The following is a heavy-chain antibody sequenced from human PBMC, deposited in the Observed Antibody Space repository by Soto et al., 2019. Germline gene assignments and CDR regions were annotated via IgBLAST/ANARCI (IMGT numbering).Heavy chain of an antibody. D-gene: IGHD2-15*01. CDR1: GYTFTSYD. Sequence: SVKVSCKASGYTFTSYDINWVRQATGQGLEWMGWMNPNSGNTGYAHKFQGRVTMTRKTSISTAYMELSSLRSEDTAVYYCAKAGIGLGYCSGGSCYFDAFDIWGQGTMVTVSS. J-gene: IGHJ3*02. CDR2: MNPNSGNT. V-gene: IGHV1-8*01. CDR3: AKAGIGLGYCSGGSCYFDAFDI.